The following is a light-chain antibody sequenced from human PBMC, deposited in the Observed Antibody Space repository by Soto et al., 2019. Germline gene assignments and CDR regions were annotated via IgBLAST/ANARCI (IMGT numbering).Light chain of an antibody. Sequence: QSVLTQPASVSGSPGQSITISCTGTSSDVGGYNYVSWYQQHTGKAPKLMIYEVSNRPSGVSNRFSGSKSGNTASLTISGLQAEDEADYYCSSYTSSSTRVFGGWTKLTVL. CDR1: SSDVGGYNY. J-gene: IGLJ2*01. V-gene: IGLV2-14*01. CDR3: SSYTSSSTRV. CDR2: EVS.